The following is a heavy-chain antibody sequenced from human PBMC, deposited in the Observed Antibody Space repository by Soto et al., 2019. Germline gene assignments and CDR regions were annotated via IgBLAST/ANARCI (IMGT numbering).Heavy chain of an antibody. CDR2: IIPIFGTA. CDR1: GGTFSSYA. J-gene: IGHJ4*02. D-gene: IGHD1-26*01. V-gene: IGHV1-69*01. CDR3: ASSGWESGIDY. Sequence: QVQMVQSGAEVKKTGSSVKVSCKASGGTFSSYAISWVRQAPGQGLEWMGGIIPIFGTANYAQKFPGRVTITADESTSTAYMELSSLRSEDTAVYYCASSGWESGIDYWGQGTLVTVSS.